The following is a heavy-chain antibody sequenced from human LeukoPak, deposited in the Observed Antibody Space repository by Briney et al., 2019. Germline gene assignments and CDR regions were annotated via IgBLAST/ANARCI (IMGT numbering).Heavy chain of an antibody. Sequence: PSETLSLTCAVYGGSFSGYYWSWIRRPPGKGLEWIGEINHSGSTNYNPSLKSRVTISVDTSKNQFSLKLSSVTAADAAVYYCASGSITMVRGVYDYWGQGTLVTVSS. V-gene: IGHV4-34*01. CDR1: GGSFSGYY. CDR2: INHSGST. J-gene: IGHJ4*02. CDR3: ASGSITMVRGVYDY. D-gene: IGHD3-10*01.